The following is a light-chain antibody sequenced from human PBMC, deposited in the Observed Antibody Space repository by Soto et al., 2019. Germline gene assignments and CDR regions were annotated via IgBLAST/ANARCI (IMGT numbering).Light chain of an antibody. CDR2: GAS. Sequence: EIVLTQSPGTLSLSPGERATLSCRASQSVSSSYLDWYQQKPGQAPRLLIYGASSRATGIPDRFSGSGSGTDFPLTISRLEPEDFAVYYCQQYGSSPTFGQGTKVEIK. J-gene: IGKJ1*01. CDR1: QSVSSSY. CDR3: QQYGSSPT. V-gene: IGKV3-20*01.